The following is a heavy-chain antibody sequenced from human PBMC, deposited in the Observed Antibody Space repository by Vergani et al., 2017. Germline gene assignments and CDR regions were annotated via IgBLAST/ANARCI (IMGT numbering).Heavy chain of an antibody. CDR3: ARVAAAAGKVLYYYYYMDV. Sequence: QVQLVQSGAEVKKPGASVKVSCKASGYTFTSYDINWVRQATGQGLEWMGWMNPNSGNTGYAQKFQGRVTMTRNTSISTAYMELSSLRSEDTAVYYCARVAAAAGKVLYYYYYMDVWGKGTTVTVSS. CDR1: GYTFTSYD. J-gene: IGHJ6*03. CDR2: MNPNSGNT. V-gene: IGHV1-8*01. D-gene: IGHD6-13*01.